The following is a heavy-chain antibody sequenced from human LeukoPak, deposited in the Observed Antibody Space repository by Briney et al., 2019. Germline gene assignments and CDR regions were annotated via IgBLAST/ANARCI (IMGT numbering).Heavy chain of an antibody. V-gene: IGHV4-34*01. CDR1: GGSFSGYY. CDR3: ARQNRRLVHHYYYYMDV. CDR2: INDSGST. J-gene: IGHJ6*03. Sequence: PSETLSLTCAVYGGSFSGYYWSWIRQPPGKGLEWTGEINDSGSTNYNPSLKTRVTMSVDTSKNQFSLKLSSVTAADTAVYYCARQNRRLVHHYYYYMDVWGKGTTVTISS. D-gene: IGHD6-19*01.